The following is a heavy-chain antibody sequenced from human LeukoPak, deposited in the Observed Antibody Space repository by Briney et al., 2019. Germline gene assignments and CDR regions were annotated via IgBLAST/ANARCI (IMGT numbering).Heavy chain of an antibody. V-gene: IGHV4-38-2*02. CDR2: IYHTGST. CDR1: GDSISSGYY. CDR3: ARTRDGYNYARFDY. J-gene: IGHJ4*02. Sequence: SETLSLTCIVSGDSISSGYYWGWIRQPPGKGLEWIGSIYHTGSTYYNPSLRSRVTILVNTSKNQFSLKLISVTAADTAVYYCARTRDGYNYARFDYWGQGTLVTVSS. D-gene: IGHD5-24*01.